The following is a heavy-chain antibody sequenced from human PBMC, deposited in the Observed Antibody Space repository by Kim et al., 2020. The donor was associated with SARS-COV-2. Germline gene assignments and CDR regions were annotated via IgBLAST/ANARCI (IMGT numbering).Heavy chain of an antibody. D-gene: IGHD3-10*01. CDR3: ARGLEFHGSGSSKLFDY. CDR1: GGSFSGYY. V-gene: IGHV4-34*01. J-gene: IGHJ4*02. CDR2: INHSGST. Sequence: SETLSLTCAVYGGSFSGYYWSWIRQPPGKGLEWIGEINHSGSTNYNPSLKSRVTISVDTSKNQFSLKLSSVTAADTAVYYCARGLEFHGSGSSKLFDYWGQGTLVTVSS.